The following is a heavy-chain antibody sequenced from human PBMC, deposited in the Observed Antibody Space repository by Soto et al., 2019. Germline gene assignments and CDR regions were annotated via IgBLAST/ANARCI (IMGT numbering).Heavy chain of an antibody. V-gene: IGHV4-61*03. CDR1: GGSVSNASFY. D-gene: IGHD3-22*01. J-gene: IGHJ2*01. Sequence: QVQLQESGPGLVKPSETLSLTCSVSGGSVSNASFYWTWIRQAPGTGLEYIGYIFYTGVTNYNPSLSRRVTISLDTSKNHFSLKLNSMTAADTAVYYCVRVLDSSWDADLWGRGTLVTVSS. CDR2: IFYTGVT. CDR3: VRVLDSSWDADL.